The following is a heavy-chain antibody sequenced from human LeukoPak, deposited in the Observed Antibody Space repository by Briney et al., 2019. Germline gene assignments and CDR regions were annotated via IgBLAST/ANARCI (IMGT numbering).Heavy chain of an antibody. CDR3: ARSHIVAVTGFAFDI. V-gene: IGHV4-39*01. CDR2: IYYSGNT. CDR1: GGSISSSSYY. D-gene: IGHD2-21*02. Sequence: SETLSLTCTVSGGSISSSSYYWGWIRQSPGKGLEWIGSIYYSGNTYYNPSLNSRVTITVDTSKNQFSLQLSSATAADTTVYYCARSHIVAVTGFAFDIWGQGTLVTVSS. J-gene: IGHJ3*02.